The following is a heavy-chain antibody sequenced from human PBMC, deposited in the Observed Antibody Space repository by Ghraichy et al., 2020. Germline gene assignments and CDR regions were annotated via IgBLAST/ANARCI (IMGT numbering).Heavy chain of an antibody. J-gene: IGHJ4*02. CDR2: INHSGST. CDR3: ARGRGQYQLLLVKLDY. Sequence: SETLSLTCAVYGGSFSGYYWSWIRQPPGKGLEWIGEINHSGSTNYNPSLKSRVTISVDTSKNQFSLKLSSVTAADTAVYYCARGRGQYQLLLVKLDYWGQGTLVTVSS. D-gene: IGHD2-2*01. V-gene: IGHV4-34*01. CDR1: GGSFSGYY.